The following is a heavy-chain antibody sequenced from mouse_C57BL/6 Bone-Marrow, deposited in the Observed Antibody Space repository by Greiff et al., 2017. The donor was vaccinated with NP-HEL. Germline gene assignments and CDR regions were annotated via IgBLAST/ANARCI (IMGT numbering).Heavy chain of an antibody. CDR2: ISSGGSYT. CDR1: GFTFSSYG. V-gene: IGHV5-6*02. Sequence: EVKLMESGGDLVKPGGSLKLSCAASGFTFSSYGMSWVRQTPDKRLEWVATISSGGSYTYYPDSVKGRFTISRDNAKNTLYLQMSSLKSEDTAMYYCARRGTVPSYYFDYWGQGTTLTVSS. D-gene: IGHD1-1*01. CDR3: ARRGTVPSYYFDY. J-gene: IGHJ2*01.